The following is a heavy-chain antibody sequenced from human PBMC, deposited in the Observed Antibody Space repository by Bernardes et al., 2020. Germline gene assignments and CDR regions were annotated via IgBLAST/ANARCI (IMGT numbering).Heavy chain of an antibody. J-gene: IGHJ2*01. D-gene: IGHD6-19*01. V-gene: IGHV2-5*02. Sequence: SGPTLVKPTQTLTLTCTFSGFSLSTSGVGVGWIRQPPGKALEWLALIYWDDDKPYSPSLKSRLTITKDTSKNQVVLTMTNMDPVDTATYYCAHRRAVAGTGPLYWYFDLWGRGTLVTVSS. CDR1: GFSLSTSGVG. CDR3: AHRRAVAGTGPLYWYFDL. CDR2: IYWDDDK.